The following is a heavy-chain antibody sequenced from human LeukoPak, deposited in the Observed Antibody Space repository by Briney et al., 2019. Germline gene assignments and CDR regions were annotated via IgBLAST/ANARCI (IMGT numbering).Heavy chain of an antibody. J-gene: IGHJ6*04. Sequence: GGSLRLSRAASGFSVNSYYMSWVRQAPGKGLEWVSAISGSGGSTYYADSVKGRFTISRDNSKNTLYLQMNSLRAEDTAVYYCANPGMLWGKGTTVTVSS. V-gene: IGHV3-23*01. CDR3: ANPGML. CDR1: GFSVNSYY. CDR2: ISGSGGST. D-gene: IGHD3-10*02.